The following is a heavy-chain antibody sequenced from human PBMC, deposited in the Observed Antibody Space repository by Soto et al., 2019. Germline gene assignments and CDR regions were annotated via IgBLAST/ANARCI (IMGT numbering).Heavy chain of an antibody. J-gene: IGHJ4*02. V-gene: IGHV3-48*03. D-gene: IGHD3-22*01. CDR3: ARSSGHYRPFDS. CDR2: ITSDSNTI. Sequence: EVQLVESGGGLVQPGGSLRLSCAASGFTFSSSEMNWVCQAPGKGPEWVSHITSDSNTIYYADSVKGRFTISRDNAESSLYLQMNSLRAEDTAVYYCARSSGHYRPFDSWGQGTLVVVSS. CDR1: GFTFSSSE.